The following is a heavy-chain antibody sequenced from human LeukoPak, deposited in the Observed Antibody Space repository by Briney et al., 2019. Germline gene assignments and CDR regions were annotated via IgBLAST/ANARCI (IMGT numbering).Heavy chain of an antibody. J-gene: IGHJ2*01. V-gene: IGHV4-30-4*01. Sequence: SQTLSLTCTVSGGSISSGDYYWSWIRQPPGKGLEWIGYIYYSGSTNYNPSLKSRVTISVDTSKNQFSLKLSSVTAADTAVYYCARGDYGDYGYWYFDLWGRGTLVTVSS. CDR1: GGSISSGDYY. CDR3: ARGDYGDYGYWYFDL. CDR2: IYYSGST. D-gene: IGHD4-17*01.